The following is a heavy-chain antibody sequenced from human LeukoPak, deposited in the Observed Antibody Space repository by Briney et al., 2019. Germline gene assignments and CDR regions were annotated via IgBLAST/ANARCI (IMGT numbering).Heavy chain of an antibody. CDR2: INPNSGGT. J-gene: IGHJ6*02. CDR1: GYTFTGYY. D-gene: IGHD1-26*01. CDR3: ARSRPPKWELSDYYYYGMDV. V-gene: IGHV1-2*02. Sequence: ASVKVSCKASGYTFTGYYMHWVRQAPGQGLEWMGWINPNSGGTNYAQKFQGRVTMTRDTSISTAYMELSRLRSDDTAEYYCARSRPPKWELSDYYYYGMDVWGQGTTVTVSS.